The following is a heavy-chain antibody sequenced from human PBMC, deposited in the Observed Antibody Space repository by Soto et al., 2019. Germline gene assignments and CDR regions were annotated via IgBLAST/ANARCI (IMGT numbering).Heavy chain of an antibody. CDR3: ATIVPAANYYYYGMDV. CDR1: GGSISSSSYY. D-gene: IGHD2-2*01. J-gene: IGHJ6*02. CDR2: IYYSGST. Sequence: PSETLSLTCTVSGGSISSSSYYWGWIRQPPGKGLEWIGSIYYSGSTYYNPSLKGRVTISVDTSKNQFSLKLSSVTAADTAVYYCATIVPAANYYYYGMDVWGQGTTVTVSS. V-gene: IGHV4-39*01.